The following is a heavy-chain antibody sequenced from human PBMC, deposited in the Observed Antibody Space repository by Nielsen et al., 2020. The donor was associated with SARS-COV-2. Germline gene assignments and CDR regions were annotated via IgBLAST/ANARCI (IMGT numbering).Heavy chain of an antibody. CDR2: IKQDGSEK. CDR1: GFTFSSYW. V-gene: IGHV3-7*01. Sequence: GESLKISCAASGFTFSSYWMSWVRQAPGKGLEWVANIKQDGSEKYYVDSVKGRFTISRDNAKNTLYLQMNSLRVDDTAMYFCARDVRGWFGEFGVDFWGQGILVTVSS. J-gene: IGHJ4*02. D-gene: IGHD3-10*01. CDR3: ARDVRGWFGEFGVDF.